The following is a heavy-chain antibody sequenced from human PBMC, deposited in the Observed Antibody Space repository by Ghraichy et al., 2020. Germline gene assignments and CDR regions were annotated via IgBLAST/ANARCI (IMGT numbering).Heavy chain of an antibody. CDR2: INPNNGGT. V-gene: IGHV1-2*02. D-gene: IGHD6-13*01. Sequence: ASVKVSCKASGYTFTANYMNWVRQAPGQGPEWMGYINPNNGGTKYAQHFQGRVTMTRDTSINTAYMELSSLTSDDTAVYYCAVMRAIATTGHPQWGQGTLVTVSS. CDR1: GYTFTANY. J-gene: IGHJ4*02. CDR3: AVMRAIATTGHPQ.